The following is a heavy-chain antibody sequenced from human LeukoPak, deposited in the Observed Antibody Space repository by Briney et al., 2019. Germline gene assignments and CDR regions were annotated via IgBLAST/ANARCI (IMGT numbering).Heavy chain of an antibody. Sequence: ASVKVSCKASGYTFTSYGLSWVRQAPAQGLEGMGWISAYNGNTNYAQKLQGRVTMTTDTSTSTAYMELRSLRSDDTAVYYCARDRLGRIRGYSGYDSGYWGQGTLVTVSS. CDR1: GYTFTSYG. CDR2: ISAYNGNT. J-gene: IGHJ4*02. D-gene: IGHD5-12*01. CDR3: ARDRLGRIRGYSGYDSGY. V-gene: IGHV1-18*04.